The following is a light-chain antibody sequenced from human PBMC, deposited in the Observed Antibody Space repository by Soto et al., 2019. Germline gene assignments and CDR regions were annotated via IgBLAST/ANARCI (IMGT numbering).Light chain of an antibody. V-gene: IGLV1-51*01. CDR2: GNN. CDR1: NSNIEHNY. Sequence: QSVLTQPPSVSAAPGQKVTISCSGSNSNIEHNYVSWYQQFPGTAPRLLIYGNNKRPSGIPDRFSGSKSGTSATLGITGLQTGDEADYYCGTWDSSLSAGVFGGGTKLTVL. CDR3: GTWDSSLSAGV. J-gene: IGLJ3*02.